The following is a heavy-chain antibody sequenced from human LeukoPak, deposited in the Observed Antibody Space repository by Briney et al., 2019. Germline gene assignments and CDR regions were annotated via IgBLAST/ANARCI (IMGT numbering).Heavy chain of an antibody. Sequence: GASVKVSCKASGDTFSSYAISWVRQAPGQGLEWMGGIIPIFGTANYAQKFQGRVTITSDESTSTAYMELSSLRSEDTAVYYCAREWSSSLEGINWFDPWGQGTLVTVSS. CDR1: GDTFSSYA. CDR3: AREWSSSLEGINWFDP. V-gene: IGHV1-69*13. CDR2: IIPIFGTA. D-gene: IGHD6-6*01. J-gene: IGHJ5*02.